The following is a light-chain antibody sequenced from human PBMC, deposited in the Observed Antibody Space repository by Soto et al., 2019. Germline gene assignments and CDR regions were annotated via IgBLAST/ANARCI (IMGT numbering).Light chain of an antibody. CDR2: KAS. V-gene: IGKV1-5*03. CDR1: QNIDSG. Sequence: DIQMTQSPSTLSASVGDRVTITCWASQNIDSGLAWYQQKPGKAPKLLIYKASTLESGVPLRFSGSGSGTEFTLTITSLQPDDFATYYCQQYHFFWTFGQGTRVKIK. J-gene: IGKJ1*01. CDR3: QQYHFFWT.